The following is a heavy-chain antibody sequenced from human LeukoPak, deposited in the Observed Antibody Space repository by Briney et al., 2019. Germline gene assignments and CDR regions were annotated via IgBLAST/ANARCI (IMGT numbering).Heavy chain of an antibody. D-gene: IGHD3-3*01. CDR2: INHSGST. CDR3: ARGGDYDFWSGYPGPYYYYGMDV. Sequence: PSETLSLTCAVYGGSFSGYYWSWIRQPPGKGLEWIGEINHSGSTNYNPSLKSRVTISVDTSKNQFSLKLSSVTAADTAVYYCARGGDYDFWSGYPGPYYYYGMDVWGQGTTVTVSS. V-gene: IGHV4-34*01. J-gene: IGHJ6*02. CDR1: GGSFSGYY.